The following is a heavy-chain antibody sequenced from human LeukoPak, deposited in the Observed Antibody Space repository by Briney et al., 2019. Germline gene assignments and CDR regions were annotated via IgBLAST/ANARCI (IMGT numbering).Heavy chain of an antibody. J-gene: IGHJ4*02. CDR2: IIPIFGTA. Sequence: SVKVSCKASGGTFSSYAISWVRQAPGQGLEWMGGIIPIFGTANYAQKFQGRVTITADKSTSTAYMELSSLRSEDTAVYYCARTPYCSGGSCYSGYFDYWGQGTLGTVSS. CDR1: GGTFSSYA. CDR3: ARTPYCSGGSCYSGYFDY. V-gene: IGHV1-69*06. D-gene: IGHD2-15*01.